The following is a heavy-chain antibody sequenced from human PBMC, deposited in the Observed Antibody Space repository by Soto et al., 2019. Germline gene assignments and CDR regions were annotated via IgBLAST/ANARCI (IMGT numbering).Heavy chain of an antibody. V-gene: IGHV1-18*01. CDR1: GYTFTSYG. Sequence: GASVKVSCKASGYTFTSYGISWVRQAPGQGLEWMGWISAYNGNTNYAQKLQGRVTMTTDTSTSTAYMELRSLRSDDTAVYYCAREVPILSPRRRKKQGVAVWFDPWGQGTLVTVSS. CDR2: ISAYNGNT. CDR3: AREVPILSPRRRKKQGVAVWFDP. J-gene: IGHJ5*02. D-gene: IGHD2-15*01.